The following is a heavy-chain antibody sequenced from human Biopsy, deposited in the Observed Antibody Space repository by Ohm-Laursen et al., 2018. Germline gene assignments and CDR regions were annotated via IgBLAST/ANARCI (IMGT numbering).Heavy chain of an antibody. V-gene: IGHV4-39*01. J-gene: IGHJ5*02. CDR2: IFYSGIT. CDR1: GGSVSSNVAY. Sequence: SETLSLTCPVSGGSVSSNVAYWAWIRRPPGKGLESIGSIFYSGITYYNPSLQSRVTMSVDTSKNQFSLNLTSVTAADTAVYYCARHPTGFWFDPWGQGTLVIVSS. CDR3: ARHPTGFWFDP.